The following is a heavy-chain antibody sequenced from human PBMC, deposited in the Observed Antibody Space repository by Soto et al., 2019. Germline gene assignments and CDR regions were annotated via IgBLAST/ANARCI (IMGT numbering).Heavy chain of an antibody. Sequence: EVQLVESGGGLVQPGGSLRLSCAVSGFTFSNYWMHWVHQAPGKGLVWVSTISPDGTIPDYTDSVKCRLAISRDNAKSTLFFQINSLRPEDTAVYYCARFRGDAFDIWGQGTMVTVSS. CDR3: ARFRGDAFDI. J-gene: IGHJ3*02. D-gene: IGHD3-10*01. V-gene: IGHV3-74*01. CDR1: GFTFSNYW. CDR2: ISPDGTIP.